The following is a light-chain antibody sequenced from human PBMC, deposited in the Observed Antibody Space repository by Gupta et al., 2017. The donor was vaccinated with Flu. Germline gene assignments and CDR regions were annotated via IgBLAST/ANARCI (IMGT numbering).Light chain of an antibody. Sequence: DIVMTQSPDSLPLSLGEGAPINCKSSQNLLYSSDNRNYLAWYQHKSGQPPKVLIYWASTRESGVPDRCRGSGSGTDFTLTISNLQAEDVAVYYCQQYYSVPYTFGQGTKLEI. CDR1: QNLLYSSDNRNY. CDR3: QQYYSVPYT. J-gene: IGKJ2*01. V-gene: IGKV4-1*01. CDR2: WAS.